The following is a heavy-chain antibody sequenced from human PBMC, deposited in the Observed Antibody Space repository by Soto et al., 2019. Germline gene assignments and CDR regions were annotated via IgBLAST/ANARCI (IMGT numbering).Heavy chain of an antibody. Sequence: GGSLRLSCAASGFTFSSYSMNWVRQAPGKGLEWVSSISSSSSYIYYADSVKGRFTISRDNAKHSLYLQTNSLRAEDKAVYYCARIATHIKLKDIVVVPAAIRYYYYYMDVWGKGTTVTVSS. V-gene: IGHV3-21*01. CDR1: GFTFSSYS. D-gene: IGHD2-2*02. CDR2: ISSSSSYI. J-gene: IGHJ6*03. CDR3: ARIATHIKLKDIVVVPAAIRYYYYYMDV.